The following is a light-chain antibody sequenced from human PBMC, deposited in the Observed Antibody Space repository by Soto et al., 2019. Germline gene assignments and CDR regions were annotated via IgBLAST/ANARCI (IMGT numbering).Light chain of an antibody. CDR1: SGHSNYA. CDR2: VNSDGSH. V-gene: IGLV4-69*01. CDR3: QTWGTGIQV. J-gene: IGLJ2*01. Sequence: QLVLTQSPSASASLGASVKLTCTLSSGHSNYAIAWHQQQPEKGPRYLMKVNSDGSHTKGDGIPDRFSGSSYGAERYLTISSLQSEDEAEYYCQTWGTGIQVFGGGTKLTVL.